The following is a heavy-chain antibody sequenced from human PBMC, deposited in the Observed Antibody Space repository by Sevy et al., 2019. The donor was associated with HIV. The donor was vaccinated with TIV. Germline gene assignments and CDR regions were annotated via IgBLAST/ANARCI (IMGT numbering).Heavy chain of an antibody. CDR2: ISSSGSTI. CDR1: GFTFSDYY. J-gene: IGHJ4*02. V-gene: IGHV3-11*01. CDR3: ARGGDSVGATTYFDY. D-gene: IGHD1-26*01. Sequence: GGSLILSCAASGFTFSDYYMSWIRQAPGKGLEWVSYISSSGSTIYYADSVKGRFTISRDNAKNSLYLQTNSLRAEDTAVYYCARGGDSVGATTYFDYWGQGTLVTVSS.